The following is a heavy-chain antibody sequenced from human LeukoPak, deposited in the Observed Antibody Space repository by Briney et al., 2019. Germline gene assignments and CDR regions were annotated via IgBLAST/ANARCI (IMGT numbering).Heavy chain of an antibody. CDR1: GGTFSGYY. CDR2: INHSGST. Sequence: PSETLSLTCAVSGGTFSGYYLSWVRQPPGKGLEWIGEINHSGSTNYNPSLKSRVTISVDTAKNQFSLKLSSVTAADTAVYYCARGSTYYDFWSGSLAGGFDYWGQGTLVTVSS. CDR3: ARGSTYYDFWSGSLAGGFDY. V-gene: IGHV4-34*01. J-gene: IGHJ4*02. D-gene: IGHD3-3*01.